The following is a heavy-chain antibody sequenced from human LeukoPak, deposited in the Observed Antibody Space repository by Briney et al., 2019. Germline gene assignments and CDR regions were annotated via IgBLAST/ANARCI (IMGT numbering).Heavy chain of an antibody. V-gene: IGHV3-30*18. J-gene: IGHJ5*02. CDR2: ISDDGKKK. CDR1: GFTFTSYG. D-gene: IGHD6-6*01. CDR3: AKILRESMDWLDL. Sequence: GGSLRLSCAASGFTFTSYGMHWVRQAPGKGLEWVALISDDGKKKVYADPVKGRFTISRDNSKKTLYLQMNILRREDTAVYYCAKILRESMDWLDLWGQGTWVTVSS.